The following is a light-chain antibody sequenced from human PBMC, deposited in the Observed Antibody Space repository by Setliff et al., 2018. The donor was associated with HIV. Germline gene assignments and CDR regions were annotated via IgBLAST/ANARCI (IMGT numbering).Light chain of an antibody. J-gene: IGLJ3*02. CDR2: EVS. V-gene: IGLV2-14*03. Sequence: QSALAQPPSASGSPGQSVTISCTGASSDLPDYIFVSWYQQHPGKAPRLVIYEVSNRPSGVSYRFSGSKSGNTASLTISGLQAEDEADYYCSSYTSTDTWVFGGGTKVTV. CDR1: SSDLPDYIF. CDR3: SSYTSTDTWV.